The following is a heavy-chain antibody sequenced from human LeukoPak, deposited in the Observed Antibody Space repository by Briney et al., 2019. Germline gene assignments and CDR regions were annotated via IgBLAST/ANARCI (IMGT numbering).Heavy chain of an antibody. D-gene: IGHD1-26*01. CDR1: GFTFGSYA. J-gene: IGHJ4*02. CDR2: IRYDGNKK. V-gene: IGHV3-30*02. Sequence: GGSLRLSCAASGFTFGSYAMYWVPQAPGKGLKWVAVIRYDGNKKYYADSVKGRFTISRDNSRNTVYLQMNSLTSEYTAVYYCAKLLLETGGIGEEFDYWGQGTLVTVSS. CDR3: AKLLLETGGIGEEFDY.